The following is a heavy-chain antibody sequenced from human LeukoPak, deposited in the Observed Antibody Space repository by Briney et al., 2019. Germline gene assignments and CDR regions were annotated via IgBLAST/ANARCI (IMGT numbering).Heavy chain of an antibody. CDR1: GYGFSNYW. CDR3: ARVDDYGGNLYY. V-gene: IGHV3-53*01. J-gene: IGHJ4*02. CDR2: IYSGGST. D-gene: IGHD4-23*01. Sequence: GESLKISCKGSGYGFSNYWIAWVRQAPGKGLEWVSVIYSGGSTYYADSVKGRFTISRDNSKNTLYLQMNSLRAKDTAVYFCARVDDYGGNLYYWGQGTLVTVSS.